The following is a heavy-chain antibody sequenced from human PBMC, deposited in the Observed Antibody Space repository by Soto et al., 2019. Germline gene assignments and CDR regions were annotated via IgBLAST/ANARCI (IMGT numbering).Heavy chain of an antibody. CDR3: ARLPTPYGSESYSPPEFDY. J-gene: IGHJ4*02. V-gene: IGHV4-31*03. Sequence: SETLSLTCTVSGGSISSGGYYWSWIRQHPGKGLEWIGYIYYSGSTYYNPSLKSRVTISVDTSKNQFSLKLSSVTAAHTAVYYCARLPTPYGSESYSPPEFDYWAEGPLRTVSS. D-gene: IGHD3-10*01. CDR2: IYYSGST. CDR1: GGSISSGGYY.